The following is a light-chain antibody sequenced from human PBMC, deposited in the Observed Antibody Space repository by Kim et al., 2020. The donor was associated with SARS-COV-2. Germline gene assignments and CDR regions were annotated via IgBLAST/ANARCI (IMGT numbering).Light chain of an antibody. J-gene: IGLJ3*02. V-gene: IGLV1-44*01. CDR1: SSNTGINT. CDR3: AAWDDSVNGWV. Sequence: GQRVPTPCSGTSSNTGINTPKWYQQLPGTAPKHLIYRYNQRPSGVPDRFSGSTSGTSAALAISGLQSEDEADYYCAAWDDSVNGWVFGGGTKLT. CDR2: RYN.